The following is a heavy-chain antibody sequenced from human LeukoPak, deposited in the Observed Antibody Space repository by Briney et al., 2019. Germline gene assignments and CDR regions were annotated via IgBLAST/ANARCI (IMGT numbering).Heavy chain of an antibody. CDR3: ARTGYNYNYNYYFDY. D-gene: IGHD1-7*01. Sequence: RGESLKISCKGSGYSFTSYWIAWVRQMPGKGLEWMGIIYPGDSDTRYSPSFQGQVTISADKSITTAYLQWGSLKASDTAIYFCARTGYNYNYNYYFDYWGQGTLVTVSS. CDR2: IYPGDSDT. CDR1: GYSFTSYW. V-gene: IGHV5-51*01. J-gene: IGHJ4*02.